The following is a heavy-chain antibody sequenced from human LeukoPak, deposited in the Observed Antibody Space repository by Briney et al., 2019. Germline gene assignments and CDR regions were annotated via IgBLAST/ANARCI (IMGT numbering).Heavy chain of an antibody. CDR1: GFTFSSYW. Sequence: GGSLRLSCAASGFTFSSYWMSWVRQAPGKGLEWVSRIKTDGSITDYADFVKGRFTISRDNSKNTIFLQMNSLRADDTAVYYCARDREGSSSWDYWGQGTLVTVSS. V-gene: IGHV3-74*01. CDR3: ARDREGSSSWDY. CDR2: IKTDGSIT. J-gene: IGHJ4*02. D-gene: IGHD6-13*01.